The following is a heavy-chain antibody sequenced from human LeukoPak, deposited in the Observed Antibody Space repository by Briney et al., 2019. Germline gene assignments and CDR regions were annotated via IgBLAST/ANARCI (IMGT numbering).Heavy chain of an antibody. Sequence: PGGSLRPSCAASGFIFDDYAIHWVRQAPGKGLEWVSGISWNSGSIAYADSVKGRFTISRDNAKNSLYLQMNSLRAEDTALYYCARAIGVTCISTSCYSFDYWGQGTLVTVSS. CDR1: GFIFDDYA. J-gene: IGHJ4*02. CDR3: ARAIGVTCISTSCYSFDY. D-gene: IGHD2-2*02. CDR2: ISWNSGSI. V-gene: IGHV3-9*01.